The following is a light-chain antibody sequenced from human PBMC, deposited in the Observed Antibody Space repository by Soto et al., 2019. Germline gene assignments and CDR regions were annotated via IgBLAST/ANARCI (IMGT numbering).Light chain of an antibody. Sequence: QSALTQPASVSWCPGQSITISCTGTSNDVGHDNYVSWYQQFPGKVPKLIFYDVSNRPSGVSNRFSGSKSGNTASLTISGLQADDEADYYCSSYTSSGTYVFGTGTKVTVL. J-gene: IGLJ1*01. CDR3: SSYTSSGTYV. CDR2: DVS. V-gene: IGLV2-14*03. CDR1: SNDVGHDNY.